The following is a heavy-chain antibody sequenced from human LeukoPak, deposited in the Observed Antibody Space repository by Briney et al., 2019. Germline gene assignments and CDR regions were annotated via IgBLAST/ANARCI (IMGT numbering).Heavy chain of an antibody. J-gene: IGHJ4*02. CDR2: IYYSGST. CDR3: ERGTIFGVVTYYFDY. D-gene: IGHD3-3*01. CDR1: GGSIGSYY. V-gene: IGHV4-59*01. Sequence: SETLSLTCTVSGGSIGSYYWRCIRQPPGKGLEWIGYIYYSGSTNYNPSLKSRVTISVDTSKNQFSLKLSSVTAADTAVYYCERGTIFGVVTYYFDYWGQGTLVTVSS.